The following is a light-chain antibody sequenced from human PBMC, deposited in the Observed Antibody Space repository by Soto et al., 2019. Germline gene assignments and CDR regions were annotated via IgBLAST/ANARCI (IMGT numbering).Light chain of an antibody. J-gene: IGKJ5*01. Sequence: DIQMTQSPSSLSASVGDRATITWRASQSSSSYLNWYQQKPGKAPKLLIYAASSLQSGVPSRFSGSGSGTDFTLTISSLQPEDFATYYCQQSYSTLITFGQGTRLEIK. CDR2: AAS. V-gene: IGKV1-39*01. CDR3: QQSYSTLIT. CDR1: QSSSSY.